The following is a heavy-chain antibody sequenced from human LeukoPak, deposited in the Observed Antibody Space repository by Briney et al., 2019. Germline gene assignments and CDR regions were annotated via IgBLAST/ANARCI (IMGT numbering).Heavy chain of an antibody. V-gene: IGHV3-30*02. CDR1: GFTFSSYA. Sequence: GGSLRLSCTASGFTFSSYAMHWVRQAPGKGLEWVAFIRYDGSNKYYADSVKGRFTISRDNSKNTLYLQMNSLRAEDTAVYYCAKDGGFRRWEPHFDYWGQGTLVTVSS. J-gene: IGHJ4*02. D-gene: IGHD1-26*01. CDR3: AKDGGFRRWEPHFDY. CDR2: IRYDGSNK.